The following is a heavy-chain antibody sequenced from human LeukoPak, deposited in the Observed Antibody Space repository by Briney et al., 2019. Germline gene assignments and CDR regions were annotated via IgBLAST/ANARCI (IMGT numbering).Heavy chain of an antibody. Sequence: GESLKISCKGSGYSFTSYWIGWVRKMPGKGLEWMGIIYPGDSDTRYSPSFQGQVTISADKSISTAYLQWSSLKASDTAMYYCARIEVAAAGINWFDPWGQGTLVTVSS. CDR3: ARIEVAAAGINWFDP. CDR2: IYPGDSDT. D-gene: IGHD6-13*01. CDR1: GYSFTSYW. J-gene: IGHJ5*02. V-gene: IGHV5-51*01.